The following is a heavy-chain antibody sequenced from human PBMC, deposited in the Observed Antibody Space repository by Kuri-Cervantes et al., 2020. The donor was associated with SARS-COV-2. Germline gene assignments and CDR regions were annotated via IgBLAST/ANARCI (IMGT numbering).Heavy chain of an antibody. CDR2: VNHNGGA. CDR3: ARLGGFRSGYNWFDP. V-gene: IGHV4-34*01. Sequence: LRLFCAISGGSLSGSYWSWIRQSPGKRLEWIGEVNHNGGANYSPSLRSRVTISVDPSKAQFSLNLISVTAADTAAYYCARLGGFRSGYNWFDPWGQGTLVTVSS. CDR1: GGSLSGSY. J-gene: IGHJ5*02. D-gene: IGHD5-18*01.